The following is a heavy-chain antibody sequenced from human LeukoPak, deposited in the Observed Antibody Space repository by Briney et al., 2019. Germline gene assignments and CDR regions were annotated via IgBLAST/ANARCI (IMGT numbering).Heavy chain of an antibody. V-gene: IGHV3-23*01. Sequence: PGGSLRLSCAASVFTFSSYAMSLVRQAPGKGLEWVSAISGSGGSTYYADSVKGRFTISRDNSKNTLYLQMNSLRAEDTAVYYCAKDLSGAVAGTFDYWGQGTLVTVSS. CDR2: ISGSGGST. CDR3: AKDLSGAVAGTFDY. CDR1: VFTFSSYA. D-gene: IGHD6-19*01. J-gene: IGHJ4*02.